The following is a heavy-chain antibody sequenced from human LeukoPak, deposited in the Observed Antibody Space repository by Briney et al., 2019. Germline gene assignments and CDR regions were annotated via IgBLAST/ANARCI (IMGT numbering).Heavy chain of an antibody. CDR1: GFTFNSYS. CDR3: ASRGIVGRYNYGWDY. J-gene: IGHJ4*02. D-gene: IGHD5-18*01. CDR2: ISSSSNYI. Sequence: GGSLRLSCAASGFTFNSYSMNWVRQAPGKGLEWVSSISSSSNYIYYADSVKGRFTISRDNAKNSLYLQMNSLRAEDTAVYYCASRGIVGRYNYGWDYWGKGTLVTVS. V-gene: IGHV3-21*01.